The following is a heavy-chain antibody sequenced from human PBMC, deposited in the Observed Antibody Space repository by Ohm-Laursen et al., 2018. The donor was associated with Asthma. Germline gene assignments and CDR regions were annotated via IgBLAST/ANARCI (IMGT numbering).Heavy chain of an antibody. CDR1: GFTFINYA. J-gene: IGHJ5*01. D-gene: IGHD3-10*01. CDR2: ISGTSGTI. Sequence: ESLKISCKASGFTFINYAIAWVRQAPGQGLEWVSSISGTSGTIYYANSGKGRFTISRDNSKNTVYLQMDSLGGEDTAVYYCARLQGSGTFASWGQGTLVTVSS. V-gene: IGHV3-23*01. CDR3: ARLQGSGTFAS.